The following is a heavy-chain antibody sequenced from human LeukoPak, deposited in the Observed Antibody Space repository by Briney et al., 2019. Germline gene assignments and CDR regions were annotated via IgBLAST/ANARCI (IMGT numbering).Heavy chain of an antibody. CDR2: INQDGSKK. J-gene: IGHJ4*02. CDR1: RFTFSR. V-gene: IGHV3-7*01. CDR3: AKWGPYCVGDYCPALDS. D-gene: IGHD2-21*02. Sequence: GGSLRLSCVASRFTFSRMSWVRQAPGKGLEWVANINQDGSKKRYADSMKGRFTISRDNAKGSLYLQLNSLRAEDTAVYYCAKWGPYCVGDYCPALDSWGPGTLVTVSS.